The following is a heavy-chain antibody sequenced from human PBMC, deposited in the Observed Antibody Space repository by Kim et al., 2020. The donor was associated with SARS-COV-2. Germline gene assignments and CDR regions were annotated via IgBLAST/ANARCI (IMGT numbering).Heavy chain of an antibody. D-gene: IGHD3-3*01. CDR3: AREWAIIGVVAGIYFYYGMDV. V-gene: IGHV3-30*04. CDR1: GFTFSSYA. Sequence: GGSLRLSCAASGFTFSSYAMHWVRQAPGKGLEWVSVISYDGSNKYYADSVKGRFTISRDNSKNTLYLQMNSLRAEDTAVYYCAREWAIIGVVAGIYFYYGMDVWGQGTTVTV. CDR2: ISYDGSNK. J-gene: IGHJ6*02.